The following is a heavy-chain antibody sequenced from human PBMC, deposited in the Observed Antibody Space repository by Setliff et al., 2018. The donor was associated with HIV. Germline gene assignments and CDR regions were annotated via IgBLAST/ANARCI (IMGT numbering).Heavy chain of an antibody. Sequence: SETLSLTCAVYGGSFSGYYWNWIRQPPGKGLEWVGEINLIGRTNYNPSLKRRVTISLDTSKNQFSLKLGSVTAADTAVYYCARGRHCMDGRCYPHYYYYYHYMDVWAKGTTVTVSS. D-gene: IGHD2-15*01. CDR3: ARGRHCMDGRCYPHYYYYYHYMDV. CDR2: INLIGRT. J-gene: IGHJ6*03. CDR1: GGSFSGYY. V-gene: IGHV4-34*01.